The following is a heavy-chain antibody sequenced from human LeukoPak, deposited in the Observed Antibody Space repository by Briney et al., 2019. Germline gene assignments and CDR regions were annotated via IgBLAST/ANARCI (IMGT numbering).Heavy chain of an antibody. CDR2: ISSQGGIT. CDR1: GFTFSSYA. CDR3: VKSAPPD. J-gene: IGHJ6*02. V-gene: IGHV3-64D*06. D-gene: IGHD1-14*01. Sequence: GGSLRLSCSASGFTFSSYAMHWVRQAPGKGLDYVSAISSQGGITYYADSVKGRFTISRDNSKNTLYLQMSSLRAEDTAVYYCVKSAPPDWGQGTTVTVSS.